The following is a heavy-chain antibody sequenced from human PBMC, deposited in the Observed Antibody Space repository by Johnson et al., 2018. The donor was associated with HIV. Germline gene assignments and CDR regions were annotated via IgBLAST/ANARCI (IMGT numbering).Heavy chain of an antibody. CDR2: IYSGGNR. V-gene: IGHV3-53*01. D-gene: IGHD6-19*01. CDR3: ARDQEQWLHPHAFDI. J-gene: IGHJ3*02. CDR1: GFAVSGNY. Sequence: VQLVESGGGLIQPGGSLRLSCAASGFAVSGNYMSWVRQAPGKGLEWVSTIYSGGNRYYADSVKGRFTVSRDNSENTLYLQMNSLRAEDTAVYYCARDQEQWLHPHAFDIWGQGTMVTVSS.